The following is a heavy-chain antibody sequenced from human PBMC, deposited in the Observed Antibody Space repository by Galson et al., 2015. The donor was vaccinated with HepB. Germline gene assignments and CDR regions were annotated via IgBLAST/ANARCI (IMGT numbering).Heavy chain of an antibody. V-gene: IGHV4-31*03. CDR3: ARDYESRNFNWFDP. J-gene: IGHJ5*02. CDR1: GGSISSDGYY. D-gene: IGHD3-22*01. CDR2: IYYSGPT. Sequence: LSLTCTVSGGSISSDGYYWSWIRQHPGKGLEWIGYIYYSGPTYYNPSLKSRVVISRDTSKNQFSLRLSSVTAADTAVYYCARDYESRNFNWFDPWGQGTLVTVSS.